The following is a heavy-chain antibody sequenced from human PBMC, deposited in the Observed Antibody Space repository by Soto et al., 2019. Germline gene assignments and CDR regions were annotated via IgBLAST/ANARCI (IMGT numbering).Heavy chain of an antibody. CDR3: ATAEYGEPHNY. CDR2: VSPNGGGT. J-gene: IGHJ1*01. CDR1: GNPFSDYF. D-gene: IGHD3-10*01. V-gene: IGHV1-2*02. Sequence: ASVKVSCKASGNPFSDYFMWWFRQAPGQGLERIGWVSPNGGGTEYAQKFQVRVTVTRDTSTAYMELSRLTSDDTAVYYCATAEYGEPHNYWGQGTLFTVSS.